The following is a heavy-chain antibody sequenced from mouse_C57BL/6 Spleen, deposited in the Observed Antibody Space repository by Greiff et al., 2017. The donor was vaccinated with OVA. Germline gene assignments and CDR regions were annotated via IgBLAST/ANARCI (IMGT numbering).Heavy chain of an antibody. D-gene: IGHD3-2*02. Sequence: QVQLKQPGAELVKPGASVKLSCKASGYTFTSYWMQWVKQRPGQGLEWIGEIDPSDSYTNYNQKFKGKATLTVDTSSSTAYMQLSSLTSEDSAVYYCARSATAQAFFAYWGQGTLVTVSA. CDR2: IDPSDSYT. V-gene: IGHV1-50*01. J-gene: IGHJ3*01. CDR3: ARSATAQAFFAY. CDR1: GYTFTSYW.